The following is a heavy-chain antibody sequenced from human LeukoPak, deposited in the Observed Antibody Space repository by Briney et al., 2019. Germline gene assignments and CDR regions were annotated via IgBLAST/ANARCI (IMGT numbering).Heavy chain of an antibody. CDR2: INHSGNT. V-gene: IGHV4-34*01. Sequence: SETLSLTCAVYGGSFSGHYWSWIRQPPGKGLEWIGEINHSGNTNYNPSLKSRVTISLDTSKNRLSLKLTSVTAADTAVYYCARGGLEYCSSASCYARFDPWGQGTLVTVSS. J-gene: IGHJ5*02. D-gene: IGHD2-2*01. CDR1: GGSFSGHY. CDR3: ARGGLEYCSSASCYARFDP.